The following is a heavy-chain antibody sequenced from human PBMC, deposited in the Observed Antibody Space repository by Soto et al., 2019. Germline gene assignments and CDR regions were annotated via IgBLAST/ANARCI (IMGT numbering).Heavy chain of an antibody. CDR2: ISGSGGNI. Sequence: DVQLLESGGGLVQPGGSLRLSCGVSGFTFSSYAMSWVRQAPGKGLEWVSSISGSGGNIYYADSVNGRFTISRDNSKNRLNLQMNRRRAADTAVYYCKKPASVWYPTLRNGMDGWGQGTTVTLSS. D-gene: IGHD6-19*01. V-gene: IGHV3-23*01. J-gene: IGHJ6*01. CDR1: GFTFSSYA. CDR3: KKPASVWYPTLRNGMDG.